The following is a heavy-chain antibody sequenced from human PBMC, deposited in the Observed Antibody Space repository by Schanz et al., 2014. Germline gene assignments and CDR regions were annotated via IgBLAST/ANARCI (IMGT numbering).Heavy chain of an antibody. CDR2: INPNSGVT. D-gene: IGHD3-3*01. J-gene: IGHJ3*01. Sequence: QVQLVQSGAEVKKPGASVKVSCKAFGYTFTAYYLHWVRLAPGQGPEWMGRINPNSGVTKYAQDFQGRVTMTRDTSINTAYMEVNSLTSDDTAVFYCARTASHDVWRGYIPHYAFDLWGQGTVVIVSS. CDR1: GYTFTAYY. V-gene: IGHV1-2*06. CDR3: ARTASHDVWRGYIPHYAFDL.